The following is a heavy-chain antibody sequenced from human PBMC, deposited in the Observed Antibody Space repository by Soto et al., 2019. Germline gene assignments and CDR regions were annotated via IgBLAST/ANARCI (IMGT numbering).Heavy chain of an antibody. CDR3: ARVSGIYYYGMDV. CDR1: GGSFSGYY. J-gene: IGHJ6*02. D-gene: IGHD3-10*01. V-gene: IGHV4-34*01. CDR2: INHSGST. Sequence: QVQLQQWGAGLLKPSETLSLTCAVYGGSFSGYYWSWIRQPPGKGLEWIGEINHSGSTNYNPSLTSRVTISVDTSKNKFSLKLSSVTAADTAVYYCARVSGIYYYGMDVWGQGTTVTVSS.